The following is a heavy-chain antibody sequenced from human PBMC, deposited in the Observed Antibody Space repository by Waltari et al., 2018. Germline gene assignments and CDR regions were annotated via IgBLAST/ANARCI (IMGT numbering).Heavy chain of an antibody. D-gene: IGHD1-1*01. CDR3: AREKDWTRGRFDP. CDR2: INPNSGGT. V-gene: IGHV1-2*06. J-gene: IGHJ5*02. Sequence: QVQLVQSGAEVKKPGASVKVSCKASGYTFTDYYMHWVRRAPGQGLEWMVRINPNSGGTNYAQKFQGRVTMTRDTSISTAYMELSRLRSDDTAVYYCAREKDWTRGRFDPWGQGTLVIVSS. CDR1: GYTFTDYY.